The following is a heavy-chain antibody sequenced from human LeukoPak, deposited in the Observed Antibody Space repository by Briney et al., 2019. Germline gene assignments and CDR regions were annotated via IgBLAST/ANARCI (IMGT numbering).Heavy chain of an antibody. Sequence: GASVKVSCKASGYTFSNYNIHWVRQAPGQGLEWMGIVNPSGDSTNYAQNFQGRVTMTGDTSTSTVYMELSSLGSEDTAVYYCARVRDGYNDAYDIWGQGTMVTVPS. D-gene: IGHD5-24*01. V-gene: IGHV1-46*01. J-gene: IGHJ3*02. CDR3: ARVRDGYNDAYDI. CDR1: GYTFSNYN. CDR2: VNPSGDST.